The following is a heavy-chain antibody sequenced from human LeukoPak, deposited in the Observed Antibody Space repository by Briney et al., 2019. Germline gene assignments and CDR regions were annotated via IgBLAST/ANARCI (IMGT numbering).Heavy chain of an antibody. CDR3: ARGGGGYCSGGSCSYYFDY. CDR2: IYYSGST. V-gene: IGHV4-59*01. D-gene: IGHD2-15*01. J-gene: IGHJ4*02. Sequence: SETLSLTCTVSGDSISSYYWSWIRQPPGKGLEWIGYIYYSGSTNYNPSLKSRVTISVDTSKNQFSLKLSSVTAADTAVYYCARGGGGYCSGGSCSYYFDYWGQGTLVTVSS. CDR1: GDSISSYY.